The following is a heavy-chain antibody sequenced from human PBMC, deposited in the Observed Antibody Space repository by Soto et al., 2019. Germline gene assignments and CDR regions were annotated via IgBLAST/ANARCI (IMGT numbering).Heavy chain of an antibody. J-gene: IGHJ5*02. D-gene: IGHD3-9*01. Sequence: PGGSLRLSCAASGFTFSSYGMHWVRQAPGKGLEWVAVIWYDGSNKYYADSVKGRFTISRDNSKNTLYLQMNSLRAEDTAVYHCVKVSTFYDILSGYYPPNFFDPWGQRTLVTGSS. CDR2: IWYDGSNK. CDR3: VKVSTFYDILSGYYPPNFFDP. V-gene: IGHV3-33*06. CDR1: GFTFSSYG.